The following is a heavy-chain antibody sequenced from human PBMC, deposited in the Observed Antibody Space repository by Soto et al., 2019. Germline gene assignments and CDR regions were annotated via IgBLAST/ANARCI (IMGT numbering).Heavy chain of an antibody. CDR2: IYYSGST. CDR3: ARIMDIVATMGVDY. CDR1: GGSISSGDYY. J-gene: IGHJ4*02. Sequence: SETLSLTCTVSGGSISSGDYYWSWIRQPPGKGLEWIGYIYYSGSTYYNPSLKSRVTISVDTSKNQFSLKLSSVTAADTAVYYCARIMDIVATMGVDYWGQGTLVTVSS. V-gene: IGHV4-30-4*01. D-gene: IGHD5-12*01.